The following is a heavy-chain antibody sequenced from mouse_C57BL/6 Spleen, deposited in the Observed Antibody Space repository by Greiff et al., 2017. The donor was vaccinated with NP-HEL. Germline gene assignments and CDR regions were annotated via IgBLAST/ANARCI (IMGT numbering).Heavy chain of an antibody. CDR2: IRSKSNNYAT. CDR3: VRGGYDNYAMDY. J-gene: IGHJ4*01. D-gene: IGHD2-2*01. V-gene: IGHV10-1*01. CDR1: GFSFNTYA. Sequence: DVKLVESGGGLVQPKGSLKLSCAASGFSFNTYAMNWVRQAPGKGLEWVARIRSKSNNYATYYADSVKDRFTISRDDSESMLYLQMNNLKTEDTAMYYCVRGGYDNYAMDYWGQGTSVTVSS.